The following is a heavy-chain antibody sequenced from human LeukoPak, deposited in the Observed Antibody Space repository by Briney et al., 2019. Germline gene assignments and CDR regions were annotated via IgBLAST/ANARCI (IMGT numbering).Heavy chain of an antibody. J-gene: IGHJ4*02. CDR1: GFTFSNDD. CDR3: ANIGSSQGY. CDR2: MSGDGRRT. D-gene: IGHD1-26*01. Sequence: GGSLRLSCAGSGFTFSNDDLNWVRQAPGKGLEWVAGMSGDGRRTDYAGSVKGRFTISRDNSKNTLSLQMNSLRVEDTGVYYCANIGSSQGYWGQGTLVTVSS. V-gene: IGHV3-23*01.